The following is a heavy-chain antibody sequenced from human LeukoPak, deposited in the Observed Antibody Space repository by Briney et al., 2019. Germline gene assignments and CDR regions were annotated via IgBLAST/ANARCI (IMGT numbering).Heavy chain of an antibody. V-gene: IGHV4-59*01. CDR1: GGSISSYY. J-gene: IGHJ4*02. CDR2: IYYSGST. D-gene: IGHD3-10*01. Sequence: SETLSLTCTVSGGSISSYYWSWIRQPPGRGLEWIGYIYYSGSTNYNPSLKSRVTISVDTSKNQFSLKLSSVTAADTAVYYCARDYYGSGSLLDYWGQGTLVTVSS. CDR3: ARDYYGSGSLLDY.